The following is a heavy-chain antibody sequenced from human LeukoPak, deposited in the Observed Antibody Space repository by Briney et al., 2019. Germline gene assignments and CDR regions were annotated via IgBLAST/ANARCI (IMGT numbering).Heavy chain of an antibody. J-gene: IGHJ1*01. CDR1: GFTFDDYA. CDR3: AEVDGYCSSTSCYRDAEYFQH. CDR2: ISWNSGSI. Sequence: GRSLRPSCAASGFTFDDYAMHWVRQAPGKGLEWVSGISWNSGSIGYADSVKGRFTISRDNAKNSLYLQMNSLRAEDTALYYCAEVDGYCSSTSCYRDAEYFQHWGQGTLVTVSS. D-gene: IGHD2-2*02. V-gene: IGHV3-9*01.